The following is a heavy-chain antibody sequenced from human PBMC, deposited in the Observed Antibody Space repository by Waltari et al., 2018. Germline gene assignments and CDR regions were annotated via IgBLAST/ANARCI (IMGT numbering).Heavy chain of an antibody. V-gene: IGHV3-23*01. CDR1: VFTFSSYA. CDR2: ISGSGGST. CDR3: AKDPVRYGSGRRPYYYGMDV. J-gene: IGHJ6*02. Sequence: EVQLLESGGGLVQPGGSMRLSCAGSVFTFSSYAMSCVRQAPGKGLEWVSAISGSGGSTYYADSVKGRFTISRDNSKNTLYLQMNSLRAEDTAVYYCAKDPVRYGSGRRPYYYGMDVWGQGTTVTVSS. D-gene: IGHD3-10*01.